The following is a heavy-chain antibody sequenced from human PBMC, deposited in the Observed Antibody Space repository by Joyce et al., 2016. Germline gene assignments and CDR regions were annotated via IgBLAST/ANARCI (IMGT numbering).Heavy chain of an antibody. CDR2: IRRSSNTI. CDR1: GFTFNTYS. V-gene: IGHV3-48*01. Sequence: EVQLVESGGGLVQPGGSLRLSCAASGFTFNTYSMNWVRQAPVKGLEGVSYIRRSSNTISYVDSVKGRFTISRDNAKNSLYLQMNSLRAEDTAVYFCARATSYYFYYYMDVWGKGTTVTVSS. J-gene: IGHJ6*03. CDR3: ARATSYYFYYYMDV.